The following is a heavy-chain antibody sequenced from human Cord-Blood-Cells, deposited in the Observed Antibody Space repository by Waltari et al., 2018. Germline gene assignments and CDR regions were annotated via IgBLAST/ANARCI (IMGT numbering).Heavy chain of an antibody. J-gene: IGHJ6*02. D-gene: IGHD5-12*01. CDR3: TTDGGGWLRFYYGMDV. Sequence: NAWMSWVRQAPGKGLEWVGRIKSKTDGGTTDYAAPVKGRFTISRDDSKNTLYLQMNSLKTEDTAVYYCTTDGGGWLRFYYGMDVWGQGTTVTVSS. CDR1: NAW. CDR2: IKSKTDGGTT. V-gene: IGHV3-15*01.